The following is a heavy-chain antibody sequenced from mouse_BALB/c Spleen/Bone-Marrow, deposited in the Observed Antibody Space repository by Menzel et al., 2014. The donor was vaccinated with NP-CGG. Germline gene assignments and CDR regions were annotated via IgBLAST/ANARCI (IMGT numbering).Heavy chain of an antibody. CDR1: GYTFTSYW. J-gene: IGHJ4*01. CDR3: ARWLLRYYAMDD. D-gene: IGHD2-3*01. Sequence: QVQLQQSGAELVKPGASVKLSCKASGYTFTSYWMHWVKQRPGQGLEWIGEIDPSDSYTNYNQKFKGKATLTVDKSSSTAYMQLSSLTSEDSAVYFSARWLLRYYAMDDWGQGTSVTVSS. CDR2: IDPSDSYT. V-gene: IGHV1-69*02.